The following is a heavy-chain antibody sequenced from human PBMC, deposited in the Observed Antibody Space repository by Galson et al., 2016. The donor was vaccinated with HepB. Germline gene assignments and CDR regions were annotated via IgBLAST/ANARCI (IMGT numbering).Heavy chain of an antibody. CDR2: ISAYNGNT. J-gene: IGHJ5*02. V-gene: IGHV1-18*04. CDR3: ARDHEGYYYGSGSYGWFDP. CDR1: GYTFTSYG. Sequence: SVKVSCKASGYTFTSYGISWVRQAPGQGLEWMGWISAYNGNTNYAQKLQGRVTMTTDTSTSTAYMELRSLRSDDTAVYYCARDHEGYYYGSGSYGWFDPWGQGTLVTVSS. D-gene: IGHD3-10*01.